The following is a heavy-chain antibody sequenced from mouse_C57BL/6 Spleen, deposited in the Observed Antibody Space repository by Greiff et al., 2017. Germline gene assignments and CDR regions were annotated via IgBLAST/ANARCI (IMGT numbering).Heavy chain of an antibody. V-gene: IGHV1-26*01. CDR3: SRDEDYDCYSSDY. Sequence: VQLQQSGPELVKPGASVKISCKASGYTFTDYYMNWVKQSHGKSLEWIGGINPNNGGTSYDQKFKGKATLTVDTSSSTAYMELRSLTSEASAVYYCSRDEDYDCYSSDYWGQGTTLTVSS. CDR2: INPNNGGT. J-gene: IGHJ2*01. D-gene: IGHD2-3*01. CDR1: GYTFTDYY.